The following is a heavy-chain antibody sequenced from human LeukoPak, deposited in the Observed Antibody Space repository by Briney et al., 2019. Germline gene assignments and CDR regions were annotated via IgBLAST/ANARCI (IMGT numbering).Heavy chain of an antibody. V-gene: IGHV3-30*19. CDR3: AREVFGRGRVAIPFDY. J-gene: IGHJ4*02. CDR2: ISYDGSNK. Sequence: GGSLRLSCAASGFTFSTYGMHWVCQAPGKGLEWVAVISYDGSNKYYADSVKGRFTISRDNSKNTLYLQMDSLRAEDTAVYYWAREVFGRGRVAIPFDYWGQGTLVTVSS. CDR1: GFTFSTYG. D-gene: IGHD2-2*01.